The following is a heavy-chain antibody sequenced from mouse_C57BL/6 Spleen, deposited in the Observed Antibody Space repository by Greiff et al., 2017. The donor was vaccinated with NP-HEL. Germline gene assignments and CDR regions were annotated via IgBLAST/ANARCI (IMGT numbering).Heavy chain of an antibody. D-gene: IGHD1-1*01. CDR1: GYAFSSYW. J-gene: IGHJ1*03. V-gene: IGHV1-80*01. CDR2: IYPGDGDT. Sequence: QVQLQQSGAELVKPGASVKISCKASGYAFSSYWMNWVKQRPGKGLEWIGQIYPGDGDTNYNGKLKGQATLTADKASSTAYMQLSSLTSEDSAVYFCAKEGTTGWYFDVWGTGTTVTVSS. CDR3: AKEGTTGWYFDV.